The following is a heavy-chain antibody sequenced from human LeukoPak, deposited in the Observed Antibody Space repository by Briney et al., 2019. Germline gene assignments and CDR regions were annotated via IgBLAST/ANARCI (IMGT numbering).Heavy chain of an antibody. CDR3: AKDLSRGGHDYYYYALNV. CDR2: FYTGGVT. Sequence: GGSLRLSCAASGFSVANYYMSWVRQAPGKGLEWVSVFYTGGVTYYADSVRGRFTISRDNAKNSLYLQMNSLRAEDTALYYCAKDLSRGGHDYYYYALNVWGQGTTVTVSS. V-gene: IGHV3-53*05. J-gene: IGHJ6*02. D-gene: IGHD3-16*01. CDR1: GFSVANYY.